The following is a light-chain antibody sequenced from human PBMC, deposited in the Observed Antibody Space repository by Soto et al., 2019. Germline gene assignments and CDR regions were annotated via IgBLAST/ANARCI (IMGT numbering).Light chain of an antibody. CDR2: KAS. CDR3: QQYNYYWT. J-gene: IGKJ1*01. CDR1: QSISSS. Sequence: DNQMTQSPSTLSASVGDRVTITCRSSQSISSSLAWYQQKPGKAPKLLIYKASTLESGVPSRFSGSESGTEFTLTISSVQPDDFATYYCQQYNYYWTFGQGTKVEIK. V-gene: IGKV1-5*03.